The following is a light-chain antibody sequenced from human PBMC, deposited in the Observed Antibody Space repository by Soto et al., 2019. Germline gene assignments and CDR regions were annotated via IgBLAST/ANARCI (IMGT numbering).Light chain of an antibody. CDR2: DAS. CDR1: QSVSSSY. Sequence: EIVLTRSPGTLSLSPGERATLSCRASQSVSSSYLAWYQRKPGQAPRLLIYDASSRATGIPDRFSGSGSETVFPLNISRLEPEDFAVYYCQQYGSSPRTFGQGTKVEIK. CDR3: QQYGSSPRT. J-gene: IGKJ1*01. V-gene: IGKV3-20*01.